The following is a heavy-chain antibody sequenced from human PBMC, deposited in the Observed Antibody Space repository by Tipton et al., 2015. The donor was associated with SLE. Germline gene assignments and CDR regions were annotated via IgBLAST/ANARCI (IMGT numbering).Heavy chain of an antibody. CDR2: IYTSGST. J-gene: IGHJ4*02. V-gene: IGHV4-4*09. D-gene: IGHD5-18*01. Sequence: TLSLTCTVSGDSISSYYWSWIRQPAGKGLEWIGYIYTSGSTNYNPSLKSRVTISVDTSKNQFSLKLSSVTAADTAVYYCAREGSYGPPDYWGQGTLVTVSS. CDR1: GDSISSYY. CDR3: AREGSYGPPDY.